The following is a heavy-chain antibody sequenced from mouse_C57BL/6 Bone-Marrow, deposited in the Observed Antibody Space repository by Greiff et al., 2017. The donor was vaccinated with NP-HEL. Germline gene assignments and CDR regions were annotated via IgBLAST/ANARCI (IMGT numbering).Heavy chain of an antibody. D-gene: IGHD1-1*01. J-gene: IGHJ4*01. V-gene: IGHV7-1*01. CDR1: GFTFSDFY. Sequence: EVKVVESGGGLVQSGRSLRLSCATSGFTFSDFYMEWVRQAPGKGLEWIAASRNKANDYTTEYSASVKGRFIVSRDTSQSILYLQMNALRAEDTAIYYCARDASRGSSYGAMDYWGQGTSVTVSS. CDR2: SRNKANDYTT. CDR3: ARDASRGSSYGAMDY.